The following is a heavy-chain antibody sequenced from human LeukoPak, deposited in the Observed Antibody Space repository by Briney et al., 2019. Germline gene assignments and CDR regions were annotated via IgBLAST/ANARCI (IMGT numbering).Heavy chain of an antibody. CDR1: GFTFSSYA. CDR3: AKGYYGGNSSGFRNGMDV. J-gene: IGHJ6*02. V-gene: IGHV3-9*01. Sequence: GGSLRLSCAASGFTFSSYAMHWVRQAPGKGLEWVSGISWNSGSIGYADSVKGRFTISRDNAKNSLYLQMNSLRAEDTALYYCAKGYYGGNSSGFRNGMDVWGQGTTVTVSS. CDR2: ISWNSGSI. D-gene: IGHD4-23*01.